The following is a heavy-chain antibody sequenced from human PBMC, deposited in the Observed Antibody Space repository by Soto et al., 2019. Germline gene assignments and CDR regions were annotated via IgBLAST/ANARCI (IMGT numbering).Heavy chain of an antibody. J-gene: IGHJ6*03. CDR2: ISGTGGST. Sequence: GGSLRLSCAAYGFTFSSYDMSWVRLAPGKGLEWVSTISGTGGSTYYANSVKGRFTFSRDNSKNTLYLQMNSLRAEDTAVYYCAKGGQHLDYFDYYMDVLGKGTTITVYS. D-gene: IGHD2-15*01. CDR3: AKGGQHLDYFDYYMDV. V-gene: IGHV3-23*01. CDR1: GFTFSSYD.